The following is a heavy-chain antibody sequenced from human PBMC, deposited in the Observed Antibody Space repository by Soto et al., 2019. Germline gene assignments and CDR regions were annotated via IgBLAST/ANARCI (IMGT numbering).Heavy chain of an antibody. CDR3: AHGRGVTIMYGMDV. J-gene: IGHJ6*02. CDR1: GFSLSTSGVG. Sequence: QITLKESGPTLVKPTQTLTLTCTFSGFSLSTSGVGVGWIRQPPGKALEWLALIYWDDDKRYSPSLKSRLTTXKXTXXNQVVLTMTNMDPVDTATYYCAHGRGVTIMYGMDVWGQGTTVTVSS. D-gene: IGHD4-17*01. V-gene: IGHV2-5*02. CDR2: IYWDDDK.